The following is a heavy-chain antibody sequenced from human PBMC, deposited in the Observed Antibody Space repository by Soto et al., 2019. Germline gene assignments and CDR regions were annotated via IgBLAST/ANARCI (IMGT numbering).Heavy chain of an antibody. J-gene: IGHJ4*02. Sequence: QVQLQQWGAGLLKPSETLSLTCAVYDGSFSGYYWSWIRQPPGKGLEWTGEINHSGSTNYNPALKSRVTISADTPKNQFALKLSSVTGAETAVYYCARGGGGYSSYGEFDYWGQGTLVTVSS. V-gene: IGHV4-34*01. CDR1: DGSFSGYY. CDR3: ARGGGGYSSYGEFDY. D-gene: IGHD6-13*01. CDR2: INHSGST.